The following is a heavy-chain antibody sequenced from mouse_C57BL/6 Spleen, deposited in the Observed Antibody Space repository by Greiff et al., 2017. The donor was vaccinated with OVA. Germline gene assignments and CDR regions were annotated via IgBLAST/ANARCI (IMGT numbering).Heavy chain of an antibody. CDR2: IDPSDSYT. CDR1: GYTFTSYW. D-gene: IGHD2-1*01. J-gene: IGHJ2*01. Sequence: QVQLQQPGAELVKPGASVKLSCKASGYTFTSYWMQWVKQRPGQGLEWIGEIDPSDSYTNYNQKFKGKATLTVDTSSSTAYMQLSSLTSEDSAVYYCARGGYGNYGFDYWGQGTTLTVSS. V-gene: IGHV1-50*01. CDR3: ARGGYGNYGFDY.